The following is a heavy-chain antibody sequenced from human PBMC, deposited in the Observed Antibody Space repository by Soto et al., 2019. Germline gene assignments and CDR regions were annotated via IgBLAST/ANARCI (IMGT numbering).Heavy chain of an antibody. D-gene: IGHD5-12*01. Sequence: SETLSLTCTVSGGSISSYYWSWIRQPPGKGLEWIGYIYYSGSTNYNPSLKSRVTISVDTSKNQFSLKLSSVTAADTAVYYCARVGGGYDFIYYYYMDVWGKGTTVTVSS. CDR1: GGSISSYY. CDR2: IYYSGST. CDR3: ARVGGGYDFIYYYYMDV. V-gene: IGHV4-59*01. J-gene: IGHJ6*03.